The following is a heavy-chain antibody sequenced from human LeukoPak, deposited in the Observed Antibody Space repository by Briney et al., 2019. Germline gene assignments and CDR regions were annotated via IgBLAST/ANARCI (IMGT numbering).Heavy chain of an antibody. J-gene: IGHJ4*02. V-gene: IGHV1-8*03. Sequence: ASVKVSCKXSGYTFTNYDINWVRQSTGQGLEWMGYMNPNSGNSGYAQKFQGRVTITTDTSISTAYMDLSSLTSEDTALYYCVREGFDYWGQGTLVTVSS. CDR1: GYTFTNYD. CDR3: VREGFDY. CDR2: MNPNSGNS.